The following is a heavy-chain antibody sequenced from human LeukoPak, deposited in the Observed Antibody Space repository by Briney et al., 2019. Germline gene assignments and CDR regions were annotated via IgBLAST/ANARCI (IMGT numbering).Heavy chain of an antibody. J-gene: IGHJ3*01. Sequence: SETLSLTCAVYGGSFSGYYWSWIRQPPGKGLEWIGEISRTGSTNYNPSLKSRVTVSVDTSKKQFSLALSSLTAADMAVYYCARAMYSATWTDAFDVWGQGTMVTVSS. V-gene: IGHV4-34*01. CDR3: ARAMYSATWTDAFDV. CDR1: GGSFSGYY. CDR2: ISRTGST. D-gene: IGHD5-18*01.